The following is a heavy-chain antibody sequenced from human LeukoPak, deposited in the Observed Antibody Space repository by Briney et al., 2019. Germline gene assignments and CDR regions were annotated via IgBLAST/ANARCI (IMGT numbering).Heavy chain of an antibody. V-gene: IGHV4-34*01. J-gene: IGHJ4*02. D-gene: IGHD3-9*01. CDR2: INHSGST. Sequence: SETLSLTCAVYGGSFSGYYWSWIRQPPGKGLEWIGEINHSGSTNYNPSLKSRVTISVDTSKNQFSLKLSSVTAADTAVYYCARRLLTGCYRNNPRGSSFDYWGQGTLVTVSS. CDR1: GGSFSGYY. CDR3: ARRLLTGCYRNNPRGSSFDY.